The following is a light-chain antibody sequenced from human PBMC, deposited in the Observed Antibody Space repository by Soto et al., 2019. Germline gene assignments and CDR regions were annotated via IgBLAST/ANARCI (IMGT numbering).Light chain of an antibody. CDR2: DAS. Sequence: QSVLTQSASVSGSPGQSITISCTGTSSDVGGYNYVSWYQQHPGKAPKLMIYDASNRPSGVSNRFSGSKSGNTASLTISGLQAEDEADYYCSSYTSSSLPYVFGTGTKVTVL. CDR3: SSYTSSSLPYV. V-gene: IGLV2-14*01. J-gene: IGLJ1*01. CDR1: SSDVGGYNY.